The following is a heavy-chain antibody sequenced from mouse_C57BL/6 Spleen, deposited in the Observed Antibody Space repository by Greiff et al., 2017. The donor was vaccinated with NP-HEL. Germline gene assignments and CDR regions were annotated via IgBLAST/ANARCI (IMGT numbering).Heavy chain of an antibody. CDR3: DSYYGGSAWLAY. V-gene: IGHV5-6*01. D-gene: IGHD1-1*01. Sequence: EVKLVESGGDLVKPGGSLKLSCAASGFTFSSYGMSWVRQTPDKRLEWVATISSCGSYTYYPDSVKGRFTISRDNAKNTLYLQMSSLTSEDTAMYYCDSYYGGSAWLAYWGQGTLVTVSA. J-gene: IGHJ3*01. CDR2: ISSCGSYT. CDR1: GFTFSSYG.